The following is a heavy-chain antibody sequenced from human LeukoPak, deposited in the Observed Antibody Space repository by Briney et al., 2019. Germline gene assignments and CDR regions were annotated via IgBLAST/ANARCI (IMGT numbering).Heavy chain of an antibody. CDR1: GFTLSDYY. CDR2: ISSSSSYT. D-gene: IGHD6-13*01. CDR3: ARVAAGWMAYGLDV. V-gene: IGHV3-11*06. Sequence: GGSLRLSCAASGFTLSDYYMSWIRQAPGKGLEWVSYISSSSSYTNYADSVKGRFTISRDNSKNSLLLQMNTLRAEDTAVYYCARVAAGWMAYGLDVWGQGTTVTVSS. J-gene: IGHJ6*02.